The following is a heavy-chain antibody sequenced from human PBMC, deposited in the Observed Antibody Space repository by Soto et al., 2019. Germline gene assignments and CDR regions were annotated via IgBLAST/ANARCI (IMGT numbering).Heavy chain of an antibody. CDR2: INHSGST. Sequence: SETLSLTCAAYGGSFSGYYWSWIRQPPGKGLEWIGEINHSGSTNYNPSLKSRVTISVDTSKNQFSLKLSSVTAADTAVYYCARQRGYSGYDPREAFDIWGQGTMVTVSS. J-gene: IGHJ3*02. V-gene: IGHV4-34*01. D-gene: IGHD5-12*01. CDR3: ARQRGYSGYDPREAFDI. CDR1: GGSFSGYY.